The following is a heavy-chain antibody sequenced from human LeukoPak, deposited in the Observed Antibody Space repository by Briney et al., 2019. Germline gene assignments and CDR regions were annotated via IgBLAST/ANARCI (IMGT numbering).Heavy chain of an antibody. J-gene: IGHJ4*02. CDR2: ISGSSSTI. V-gene: IGHV3-48*01. Sequence: GGSLRLSCAASGFTFSSYGMYWVRQAPGKGLEWVSYISGSSSTIYYADSVRGRLTISRDNAKNSLYLQMNSLRVEDTAVYYRARDSGDFWSGPYWGQGTLVTVSS. CDR3: ARDSGDFWSGPY. CDR1: GFTFSSYG. D-gene: IGHD3-3*01.